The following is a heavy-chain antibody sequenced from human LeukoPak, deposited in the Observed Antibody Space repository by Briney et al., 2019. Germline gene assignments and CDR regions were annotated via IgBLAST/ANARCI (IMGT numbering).Heavy chain of an antibody. Sequence: PGGSLRLSCAASGFTVSSNYMSWVRQAPGKGLDWVSVIYGGGRTFSADSVKGRFTISRDNSKNTLYLQMNSLRPEDTAVYYCARGGGDDASDIWGQGTMVTVSS. J-gene: IGHJ3*02. CDR3: ARGGGDDASDI. D-gene: IGHD3-16*01. CDR2: IYGGGRT. CDR1: GFTVSSNY. V-gene: IGHV3-66*01.